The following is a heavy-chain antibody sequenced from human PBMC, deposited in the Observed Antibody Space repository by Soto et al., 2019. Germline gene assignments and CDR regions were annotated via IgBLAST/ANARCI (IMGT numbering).Heavy chain of an antibody. CDR2: IIPILGIA. V-gene: IGHV1-69*02. CDR1: GGTFSSYT. D-gene: IGHD2-15*01. CDR3: ARVLRGYCSGGSCYSSGVYYMDF. Sequence: SVKVSCKASGGTFSSYTISWVRQAPGQGLEWMGRIIPILGIANYAQKFQGRVTITADKSTSTAYMELSSLRSEDTAVYYCARVLRGYCSGGSCYSSGVYYMDFWGKGTTVTVSS. J-gene: IGHJ6*03.